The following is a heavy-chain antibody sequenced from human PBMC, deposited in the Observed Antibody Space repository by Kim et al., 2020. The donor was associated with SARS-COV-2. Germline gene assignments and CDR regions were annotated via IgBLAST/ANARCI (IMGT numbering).Heavy chain of an antibody. CDR3: ARDQGGFSGSSTDY. D-gene: IGHD6-6*01. J-gene: IGHJ4*02. V-gene: IGHV3-48*02. Sequence: ADSVKGRCTISRAKAKNSRFLQMNSLRDEDTAVYYCARDQGGFSGSSTDYWGQGTLVTVSS.